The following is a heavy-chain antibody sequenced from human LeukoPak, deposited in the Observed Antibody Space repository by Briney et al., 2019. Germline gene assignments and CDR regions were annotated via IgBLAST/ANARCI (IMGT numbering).Heavy chain of an antibody. CDR1: GGSISSYF. Sequence: SETLSLTCTVSGGSISSYFWTWIRQPAGKGLEWIGPISTTETTHYSPSLKNRVNMSVDTSKNQFSLKMTSVTAADTAIYYCAREDSASGRGLGSWGQGTLVTVSS. D-gene: IGHD3-10*01. CDR3: AREDSASGRGLGS. J-gene: IGHJ5*02. V-gene: IGHV4-4*07. CDR2: ISTTETT.